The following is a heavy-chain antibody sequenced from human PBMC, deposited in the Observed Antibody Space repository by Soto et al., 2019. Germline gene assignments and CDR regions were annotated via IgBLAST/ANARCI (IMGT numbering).Heavy chain of an antibody. V-gene: IGHV3-30*03. D-gene: IGHD2-2*01. CDR3: ARFIGYCSSTSCYFFDY. J-gene: IGHJ4*02. Sequence: HPGGSLRLSCAASGFTFSSYGMHWVRQPPGKGLEWVTDASKDGSYEYYADSVKGRFTISRDNAKNSLYLQMNSLRAEDTAVYYCARFIGYCSSTSCYFFDYWGQGTLVTVSS. CDR2: ASKDGSYE. CDR1: GFTFSSYG.